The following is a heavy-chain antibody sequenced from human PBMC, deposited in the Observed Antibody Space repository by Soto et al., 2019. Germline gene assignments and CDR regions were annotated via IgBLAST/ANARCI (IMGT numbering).Heavy chain of an antibody. J-gene: IGHJ4*02. CDR1: GFTFTNSA. CDR3: ATDKGDSYGYGNY. Sequence: ASVKVSCKASGFTFTNSAVQWVRQARGQRLEWIGWIVVGSGNTNYAQKFQERVTITRDMSTTTAYMELSSLRSEDTAVYYCATDKGDSYGYGNYWGQGTLVTVTS. D-gene: IGHD5-18*01. CDR2: IVVGSGNT. V-gene: IGHV1-58*01.